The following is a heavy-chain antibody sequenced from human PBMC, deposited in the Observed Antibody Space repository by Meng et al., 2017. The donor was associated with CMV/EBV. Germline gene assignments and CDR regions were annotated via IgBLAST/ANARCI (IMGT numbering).Heavy chain of an antibody. D-gene: IGHD5-18*01. J-gene: IGHJ4*02. V-gene: IGHV2-5*02. CDR1: GFSLSTSGVG. CDR3: GGGYSYGFSY. Sequence: QITLKESGPTQVKPKQILTLTCTFSGFSLSTSGVGVGWIRQPPGKALEWLALIYWDDDKRYSPSLKSRLTITKDTSKNQVVLTMTNMDPVDTATYYCGGGYSYGFSYWGQGTLVTVSS. CDR2: IYWDDDK.